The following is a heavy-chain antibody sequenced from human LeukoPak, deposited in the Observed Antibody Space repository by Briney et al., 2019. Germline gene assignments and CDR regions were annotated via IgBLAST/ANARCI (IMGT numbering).Heavy chain of an antibody. CDR1: GFTFSSYT. CDR2: ISYDGSSK. D-gene: IGHD6-19*01. V-gene: IGHV3-30-3*01. J-gene: IGHJ4*02. Sequence: GRSLRLSCAASGFTFSSYTMHWVRQAPREGLEWVTVISYDGSSKYYADSVKGRFTISRDNSKNTVSLQMNSLRPDDTAVYYCARDQGGGWTDFDYWGQGTLVTVSS. CDR3: ARDQGGGWTDFDY.